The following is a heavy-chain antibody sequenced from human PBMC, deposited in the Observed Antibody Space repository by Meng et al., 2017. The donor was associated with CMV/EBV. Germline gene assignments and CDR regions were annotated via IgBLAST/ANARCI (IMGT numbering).Heavy chain of an antibody. CDR3: AREDAFDI. CDR2: INPNSGGT. V-gene: IGHV1-2*02. Sequence: SVRVSCKASGYTFTGYYMHWVRQATGQGLEWMGWINPNSGGTNYAQKFQGRVTMTRDTSISTAYMELSRLRSDDTAVYYCAREDAFDIWGQGTMVTVSS. CDR1: GYTFTGYY. J-gene: IGHJ3*02.